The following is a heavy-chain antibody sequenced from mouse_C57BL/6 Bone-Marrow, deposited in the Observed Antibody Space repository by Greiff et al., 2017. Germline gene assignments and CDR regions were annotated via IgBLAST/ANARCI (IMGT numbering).Heavy chain of an antibody. D-gene: IGHD1-1*01. Sequence: VQLQQSGPELVQPGASVKLSCKASGYTFTSYDINWVKQRPGQGLEWIGWIYPRDGSTKYNEKFKGKATLTVATYSCTAYMEIHSLTSEDSAVYFCARLECDGSSGDWYFDVWGTGTTVTVSS. CDR1: GYTFTSYD. V-gene: IGHV1-85*01. CDR3: ARLECDGSSGDWYFDV. J-gene: IGHJ1*03. CDR2: IYPRDGST.